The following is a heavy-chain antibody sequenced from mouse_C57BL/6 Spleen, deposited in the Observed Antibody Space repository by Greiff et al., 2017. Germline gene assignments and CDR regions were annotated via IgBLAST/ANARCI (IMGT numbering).Heavy chain of an antibody. V-gene: IGHV1-26*01. Sequence: EVQLQQSGPELVKPGASVKISCKASGYTFTDYYMNWVKQSPGKSLEWIGDINPNNGGTSYNQKFKGKATLTVDKSSSTAYMELRSLTSEDSAVYYCADGIYYDYDEVPFFAYWGQGTLVTVSA. J-gene: IGHJ3*01. CDR2: INPNNGGT. CDR1: GYTFTDYY. D-gene: IGHD2-4*01. CDR3: ADGIYYDYDEVPFFAY.